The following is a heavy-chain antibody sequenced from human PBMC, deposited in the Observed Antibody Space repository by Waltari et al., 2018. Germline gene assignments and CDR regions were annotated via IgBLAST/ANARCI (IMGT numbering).Heavy chain of an antibody. V-gene: IGHV4-34*01. CDR2: INHSGST. Sequence: QVQLQQWGAGLLKPSETLSLTCAVYGGSFSGYSWSWIRQPPAKGLGWIGEINHSGSTNYNPSLKSRVTISVDTSKNQFSLKLSSVTAADTAVYYCARQGTSNYDFWSGYYRDDAFDIWGQGTMVTVSS. CDR3: ARQGTSNYDFWSGYYRDDAFDI. D-gene: IGHD3-3*01. J-gene: IGHJ3*02. CDR1: GGSFSGYS.